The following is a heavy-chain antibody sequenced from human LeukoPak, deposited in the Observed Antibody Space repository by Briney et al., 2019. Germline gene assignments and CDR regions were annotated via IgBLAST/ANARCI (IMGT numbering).Heavy chain of an antibody. Sequence: GGSLRLSCAASGFTVSSNYMSWVRQAPGKGLEWVSVIYSGGSTYYADSVKGRFTISRDDSKNTLYLQMNSLRAEDTAVYYCARSTRGTFDYWGQGTLVTVSS. V-gene: IGHV3-53*01. J-gene: IGHJ4*02. CDR2: IYSGGST. D-gene: IGHD5/OR15-5a*01. CDR3: ARSTRGTFDY. CDR1: GFTVSSNY.